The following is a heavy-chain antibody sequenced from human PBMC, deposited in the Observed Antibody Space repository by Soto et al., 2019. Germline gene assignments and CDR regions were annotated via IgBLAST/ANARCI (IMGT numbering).Heavy chain of an antibody. J-gene: IGHJ4*02. D-gene: IGHD4-17*01. V-gene: IGHV4-31*03. CDR2: IYYSGST. CDR1: GGSISSGGYY. CDR3: ARLDYGDRTIDY. Sequence: PSETLSLTCTVSGGSISSGGYYWSWIRQHPGKGLEWIGYIYYSGSTYYNPSLKSRVTISVDTSKNQFSLKLSSVTAADTAVYYCARLDYGDRTIDYWGQGTLVTVSS.